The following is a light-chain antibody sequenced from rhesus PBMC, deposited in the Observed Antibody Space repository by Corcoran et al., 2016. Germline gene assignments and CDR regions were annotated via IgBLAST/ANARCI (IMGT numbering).Light chain of an antibody. CDR2: KAS. V-gene: IGKV1-22*01. CDR1: QSISSW. Sequence: DIQKTQSPSSLSASVGDTVTITRRASQSISSWLAWFQQKPGKAPKLLTYKASTLQSGVPSRFSGSGSGTDFTLTISSLQSAAFATYYCPQYSSSPWTFGQGTKVEIK. J-gene: IGKJ1*01. CDR3: PQYSSSPWT.